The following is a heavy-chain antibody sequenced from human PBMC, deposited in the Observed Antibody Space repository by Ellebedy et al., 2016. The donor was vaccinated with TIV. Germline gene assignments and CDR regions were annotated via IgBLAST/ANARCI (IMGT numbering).Heavy chain of an antibody. CDR3: AKGDMITGMDV. CDR1: GDSVSSGSYY. D-gene: IGHD3-16*01. V-gene: IGHV4-61*01. Sequence: ESLKISXTVSGDSVSSGSYYWSWIRQPPGKGLEWIGYIYYRGSTNYNPSLKSRVTISVDTSKNQFSLKLSSVTAADTAVYYCAKGDMITGMDVWGQGTTVTVSS. CDR2: IYYRGST. J-gene: IGHJ6*02.